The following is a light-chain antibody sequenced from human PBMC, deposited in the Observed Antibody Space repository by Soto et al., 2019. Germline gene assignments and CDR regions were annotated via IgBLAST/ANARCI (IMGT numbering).Light chain of an antibody. J-gene: IGKJ1*01. Sequence: DIQMPQSPSSLSASVVDSVNITCRASQDIRNDVGWYKEKTGKATKRLIYAASNLESGVPSRFSGSGSATEFTLTISGLQPEDCATYYGLQQKNYPWMCGQGTKVDIK. CDR2: AAS. CDR3: LQQKNYPWM. V-gene: IGKV1-17*01. CDR1: QDIRND.